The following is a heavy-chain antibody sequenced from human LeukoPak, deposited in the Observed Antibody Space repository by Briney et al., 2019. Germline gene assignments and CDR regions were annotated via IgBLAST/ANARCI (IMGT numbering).Heavy chain of an antibody. V-gene: IGHV3-64*01. D-gene: IGHD1-26*01. CDR3: ARVRGSYFFDF. Sequence: GGSLRLSCAASGFTSSSYAMYWVRQAPGKGLEYVSSISSNGGSTYYANSVKGRFAISRDNSKNTLPLQMGSLRPADMAVYYCARVRGSYFFDFWGQGTLVTVSS. J-gene: IGHJ4*02. CDR1: GFTSSSYA. CDR2: ISSNGGST.